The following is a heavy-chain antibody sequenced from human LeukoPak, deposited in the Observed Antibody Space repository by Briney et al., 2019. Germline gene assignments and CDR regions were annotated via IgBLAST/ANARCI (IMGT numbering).Heavy chain of an antibody. Sequence: HPSETLSLTCAVYGGSFSGYYWSWIRQPPGKGLEWIGEINHSGSTNYNPSLKSRVTISVDTSKNQVSLKLSSVTAADTAVYYCARSGYSYGYWLANWFDPWGQGTLVTVSS. J-gene: IGHJ5*02. D-gene: IGHD5-18*01. CDR3: ARSGYSYGYWLANWFDP. CDR1: GGSFSGYY. V-gene: IGHV4-34*01. CDR2: INHSGST.